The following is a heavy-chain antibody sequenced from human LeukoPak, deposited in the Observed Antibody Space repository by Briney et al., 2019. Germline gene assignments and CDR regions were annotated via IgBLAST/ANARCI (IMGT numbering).Heavy chain of an antibody. CDR3: ARDINHSGTYRRFDY. Sequence: SQTLSLTCVISGDCVSINIAACSWARQPAGGGLEWLRWTYQRSKWYNDYAVSMKSRITINPYTSKNQYSQQLNSVTPEDTAVYYCARDINHSGTYRRFDYWGQGTLVTVSS. CDR2: TYQRSKWYN. D-gene: IGHD1-26*01. J-gene: IGHJ4*02. CDR1: GDCVSINIAA. V-gene: IGHV6-1*01.